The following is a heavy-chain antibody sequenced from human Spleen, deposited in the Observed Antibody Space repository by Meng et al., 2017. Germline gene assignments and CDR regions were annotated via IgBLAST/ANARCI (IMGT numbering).Heavy chain of an antibody. J-gene: IGHJ4*02. Sequence: QLQLQESGPGLVNPSETLSLTCTVSGGSIGSNSYPWGWIRQPPGKGLEWIGYIYYSGSTSYNPSLKSRVTISVDTSKNQFSLKLSSVTAADTAVYYCARLTPAIDYWGQGTLVTVSS. CDR1: GGSIGSNSYP. V-gene: IGHV4-30-4*08. CDR3: ARLTPAIDY. D-gene: IGHD4-23*01. CDR2: IYYSGST.